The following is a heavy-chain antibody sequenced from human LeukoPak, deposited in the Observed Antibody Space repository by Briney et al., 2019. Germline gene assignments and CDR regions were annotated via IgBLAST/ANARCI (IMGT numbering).Heavy chain of an antibody. Sequence: GGSLRLSCAVSGFTFSGFWMSWSRQAPGKGLEWVASINSDGSEGYYADVVKGRFTISRDNAKNSLYLQINSLRAEDTAVYYCARSSYSSSSSVWGQGAMVTVSS. CDR2: INSDGSEG. CDR3: ARSSYSSSSSV. V-gene: IGHV3-7*03. J-gene: IGHJ3*01. D-gene: IGHD6-6*01. CDR1: GFTFSGFW.